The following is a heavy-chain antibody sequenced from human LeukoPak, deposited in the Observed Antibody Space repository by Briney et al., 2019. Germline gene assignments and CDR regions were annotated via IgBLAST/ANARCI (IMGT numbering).Heavy chain of an antibody. Sequence: GGSLRLSCAASGFRFDSFYMGWIRQVPGKGLDYIALISASGAVPYYAESVKGRFTISRDNAKSSVSLQMNSLSADDTAVYYCARSLIVASEDYWGQGTLVTASS. CDR3: ARSLIVASEDY. CDR2: ISASGAVP. CDR1: GFRFDSFY. V-gene: IGHV3-11*04. J-gene: IGHJ4*02. D-gene: IGHD3-22*01.